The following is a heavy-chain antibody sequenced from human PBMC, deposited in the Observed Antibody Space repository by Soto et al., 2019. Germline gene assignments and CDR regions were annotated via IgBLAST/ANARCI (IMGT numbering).Heavy chain of an antibody. Sequence: GGSLRLSCAASGFTFSSHWMDWVRQAPGKGLVWVSRINSDGSSTSYADSVKGRFTISRDNAKNTLYLQMNSLRAEDTAVYYCARYSSGWSPHGMXVWGQGTTVTVSS. CDR3: ARYSSGWSPHGMXV. J-gene: IGHJ6*02. CDR1: GFTFSSHW. D-gene: IGHD6-19*01. CDR2: INSDGSST. V-gene: IGHV3-74*01.